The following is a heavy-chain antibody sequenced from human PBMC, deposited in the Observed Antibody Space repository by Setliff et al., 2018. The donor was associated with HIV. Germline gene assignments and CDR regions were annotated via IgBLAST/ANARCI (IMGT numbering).Heavy chain of an antibody. D-gene: IGHD3-10*01. CDR1: GGSISGYY. CDR3: ARGVRGVIIDWYYFDY. J-gene: IGHJ4*02. Sequence: SETLSLTCTVSGGSISGYYWTWIRQPPGKGLEWIGYIYYSGSTNYNPSLKSRVTISVDTSKNQFSLKLSSVTAADTAVYYCARGVRGVIIDWYYFDYWGQGTLVTVSS. CDR2: IYYSGST. V-gene: IGHV4-59*01.